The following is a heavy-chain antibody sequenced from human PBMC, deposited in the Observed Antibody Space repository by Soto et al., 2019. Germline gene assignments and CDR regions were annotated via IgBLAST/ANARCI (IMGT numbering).Heavy chain of an antibody. Sequence: GGSLGLSCAAYGFTVSSNYMSWVRQAPGKGLEWVSVIYSGGSTYYADSVKGRFTISRDNSKNTLYLQMNSLRAEDTAVYYCARAGAYDFWSGSPGWFDPWGQGTLVTVSS. CDR1: GFTVSSNY. V-gene: IGHV3-53*01. CDR3: ARAGAYDFWSGSPGWFDP. D-gene: IGHD3-3*01. J-gene: IGHJ5*02. CDR2: IYSGGST.